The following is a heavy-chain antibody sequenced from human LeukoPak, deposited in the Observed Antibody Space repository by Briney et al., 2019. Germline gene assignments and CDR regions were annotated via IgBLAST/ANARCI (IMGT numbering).Heavy chain of an antibody. CDR1: GGSFSGYY. CDR3: ARERQQLPRSWFDP. D-gene: IGHD6-13*01. V-gene: IGHV4-34*01. J-gene: IGHJ5*02. CDR2: INHSGST. Sequence: SETLSLTCAVYGGSFSGYYWSWIRQPPGKGLEWIGEINHSGSTNYNPSLKSRVTISADTSKNQFSLKLSSVTAADTAVYYCARERQQLPRSWFDPWGQGTLVTVSS.